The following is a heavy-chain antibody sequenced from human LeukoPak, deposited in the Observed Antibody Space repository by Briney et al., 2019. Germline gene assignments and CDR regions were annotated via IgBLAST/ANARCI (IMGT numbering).Heavy chain of an antibody. CDR2: IIPILGIA. Sequence: SVKVSCKASGGTFSSHTISWVRQAPGQGLEWMGRIIPILGIANYAQKFQGRVTITADKSTSTAYMELSSLRSEDTAVYYCASPPLVVRGVIPPYYFDYWGQGTPVTVSS. CDR1: GGTFSSHT. V-gene: IGHV1-69*02. CDR3: ASPPLVVRGVIPPYYFDY. D-gene: IGHD3-10*01. J-gene: IGHJ4*02.